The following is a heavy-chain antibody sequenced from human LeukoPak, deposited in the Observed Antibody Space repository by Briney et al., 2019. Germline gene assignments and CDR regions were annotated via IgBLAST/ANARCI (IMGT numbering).Heavy chain of an antibody. J-gene: IGHJ6*02. CDR3: ARKAVGMDV. CDR1: GFTFSSYA. V-gene: IGHV4-59*01. CDR2: IYYSGST. Sequence: GSLRLSCAASGFTFSSYAMSWVRQAPGKGLEWIGYIYYSGSTNYNPSLKSRVTISVDTSKNQFSLKLSSVTAADTAVYYCARKAVGMDVWGQGTTVTVSS.